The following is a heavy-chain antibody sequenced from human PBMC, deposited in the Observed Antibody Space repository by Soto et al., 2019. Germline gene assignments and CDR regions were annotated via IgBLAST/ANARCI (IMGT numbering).Heavy chain of an antibody. Sequence: SETLSLTCTVSGGSTRSNVYYWGWVRRAPGKGLEWIGSMSYTTTAYYNPSLRSRVLISVDTSKNQFSLRLSSVTAADTAVYYCVRHGRDGVTIYGVAAYNFVTWGQGTQVTVSS. J-gene: IGHJ4*02. D-gene: IGHD3-3*01. V-gene: IGHV4-39*01. CDR2: MSYTTTA. CDR1: GGSTRSNVYY. CDR3: VRHGRDGVTIYGVAAYNFVT.